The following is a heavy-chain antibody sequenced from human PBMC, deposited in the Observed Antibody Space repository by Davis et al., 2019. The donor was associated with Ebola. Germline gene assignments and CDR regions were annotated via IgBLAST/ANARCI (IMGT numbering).Heavy chain of an antibody. CDR2: IENDGSKK. Sequence: GESLKISCAASKFTLRSYWMSWVRQAPGKGLEWVATIENDGSKKYYMDSVKGRFTISRDNAKNSLFPQMNSLRADDTAVYYCARDPLIIGDATTDSWGQGTLVTVSS. CDR1: KFTLRSYW. D-gene: IGHD2/OR15-2a*01. V-gene: IGHV3-7*01. CDR3: ARDPLIIGDATTDS. J-gene: IGHJ5*01.